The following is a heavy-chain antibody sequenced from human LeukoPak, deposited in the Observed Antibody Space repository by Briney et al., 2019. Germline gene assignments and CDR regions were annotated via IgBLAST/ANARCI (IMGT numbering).Heavy chain of an antibody. CDR1: GGSISSSSYY. V-gene: IGHV4-39*07. CDR3: ARVPDGDYVRSQN. CDR2: IYHSGST. Sequence: SETLSLTCTVAGGSISSSSYYWGWIRQPPGKGLEWIGYIYHSGSTYYNPSLKSRVTISVDRSKNQFSLKLSSVTAADTAVYYCARVPDGDYVRSQNWGQGTLVTVSS. J-gene: IGHJ4*02. D-gene: IGHD4-17*01.